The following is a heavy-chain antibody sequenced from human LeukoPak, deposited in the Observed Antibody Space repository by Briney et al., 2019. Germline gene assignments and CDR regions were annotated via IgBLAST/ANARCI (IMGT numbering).Heavy chain of an antibody. D-gene: IGHD2-2*01. CDR1: GGSFSGYY. CDR3: ARVNVGGYCSSTSCYYYYYGMDV. J-gene: IGHJ6*02. V-gene: IGHV4-34*01. Sequence: SETLSLTCAVYGGSFSGYYWSWIRQPPGKGLEWIGEINHSGSTNYNPSLKGRVTISVDTSKNQFSLKLSSVTAADTAVYYCARVNVGGYCSSTSCYYYYYGMDVWGQGTTVTVSS. CDR2: INHSGST.